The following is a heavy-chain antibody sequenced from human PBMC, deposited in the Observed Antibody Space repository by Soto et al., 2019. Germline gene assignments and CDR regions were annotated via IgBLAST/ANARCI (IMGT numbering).Heavy chain of an antibody. CDR2: ISSNGVGT. CDR3: ARRARPDFYYMDV. CDR1: GFTLRGCA. D-gene: IGHD6-6*01. J-gene: IGHJ6*03. Sequence: GGAPRLSCSASGFTLRGCAMGLVRPAPGKGLEYVSGISSNGVGTYYANSVQGRFTISRDNSKNTVYLQMGSLRPEDMAVYYCARRARPDFYYMDVWGKGTTVTVSS. V-gene: IGHV3-64*01.